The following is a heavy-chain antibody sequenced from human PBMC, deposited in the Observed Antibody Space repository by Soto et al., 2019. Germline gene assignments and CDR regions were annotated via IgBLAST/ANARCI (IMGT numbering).Heavy chain of an antibody. CDR1: GGSISSGGYS. CDR2: IYHRGST. J-gene: IGHJ4*02. CDR3: ARGAGITMVWGGINY. D-gene: IGHD3-10*01. V-gene: IGHV4-30-2*01. Sequence: QVQLQESGSGLVKPSQTLSLTCAVSGGSISSGGYSWCWLRQPPGKRLEWIGYIYHRGSTYYNPSLKIPIYITVDRAQNHFSLKPSSVTAADTAVYYCARGAGITMVWGGINYWGQGTLVTVSS.